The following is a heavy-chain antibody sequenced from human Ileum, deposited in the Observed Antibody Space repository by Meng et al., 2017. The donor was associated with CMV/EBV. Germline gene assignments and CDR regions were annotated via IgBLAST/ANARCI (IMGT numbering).Heavy chain of an antibody. V-gene: IGHV4-39*01. CDR2: VYYTGST. Sequence: AGSLRLSCTVSGGSINSNSYYWGRIRQPTGKGLEWIACVYYTGSTYYHPSLKSRVTISVDTPKNQFSLKLSSVTAADTAIYYCARHFRVGMKRDFYYWGQGTLVTVSS. CDR1: GGSINSNSYY. D-gene: IGHD2-2*01. J-gene: IGHJ4*02. CDR3: ARHFRVGMKRDFYY.